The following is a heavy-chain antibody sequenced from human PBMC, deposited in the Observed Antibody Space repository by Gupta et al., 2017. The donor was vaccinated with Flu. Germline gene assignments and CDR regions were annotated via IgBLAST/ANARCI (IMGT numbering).Heavy chain of an antibody. V-gene: IGHV3-21*01. CDR3: AGEVLAGPTAYDY. CDR2: ISGSGGYI. D-gene: IGHD4-17*01. CDR1: GSTFKRYS. Sequence: EVQLVESGGDLVKRGGCLRLSCAAAGSTFKRYSMNWGRQAPGKGLEWVSSISGSGGYIYYVDSVKGRFTISRDNAKNSLYLQMNSLRAEDTAVYYCAGEVLAGPTAYDYWGQGTLVTVSS. J-gene: IGHJ4*02.